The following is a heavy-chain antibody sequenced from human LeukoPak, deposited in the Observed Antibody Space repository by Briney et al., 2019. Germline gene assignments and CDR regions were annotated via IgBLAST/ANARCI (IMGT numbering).Heavy chain of an antibody. CDR2: INAGNGNT. Sequence: ASVKVSFKASGYIFTSYAMHWVRQAPGQRLEWMGWINAGNGNTKYSQKFQGTVTITRDTSASTAYMEVSSLRSEDTAVYYCARYSSGWGAFDIWGQGTMVTVSS. V-gene: IGHV1-3*01. CDR1: GYIFTSYA. J-gene: IGHJ3*02. CDR3: ARYSSGWGAFDI. D-gene: IGHD6-19*01.